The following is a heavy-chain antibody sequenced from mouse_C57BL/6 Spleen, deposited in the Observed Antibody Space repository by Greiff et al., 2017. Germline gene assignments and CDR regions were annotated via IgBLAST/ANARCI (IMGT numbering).Heavy chain of an antibody. V-gene: IGHV1-81*01. CDR1: GYTFTSYG. CDR2: IYPRSGNT. D-gene: IGHD2-1*01. CDR3: TRSEGNYKAY. J-gene: IGHJ3*01. Sequence: VQLQESGAELARPGASVKLSCTASGYTFTSYGISWVKQRTGQGLEWIGEIYPRSGNTYYNEKFKGKATLTADKSSSTAYMELRSLTSEDSAVYFCTRSEGNYKAYWGQGTLVTVSA.